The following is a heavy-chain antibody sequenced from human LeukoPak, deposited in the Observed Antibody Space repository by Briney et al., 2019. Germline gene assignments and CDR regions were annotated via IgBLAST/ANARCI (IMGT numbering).Heavy chain of an antibody. CDR1: GGSISSSNYY. CDR2: IHYTGRT. V-gene: IGHV4-39*02. Sequence: PSETLSLTCTVSGGSISSSNYYWGWIRQPPGRGLEWIGSIHYTGRTYYHPSLKSRVTVSRDTSKNQFPLKLSSVTASDTAVYYCARDVTPYYYMDVWGKGTTVTISS. J-gene: IGHJ6*03. D-gene: IGHD3-16*02. CDR3: ARDVTPYYYMDV.